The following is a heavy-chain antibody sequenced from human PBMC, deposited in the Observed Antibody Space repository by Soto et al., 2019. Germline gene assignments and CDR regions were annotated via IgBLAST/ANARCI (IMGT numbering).Heavy chain of an antibody. CDR1: GYTFTSYA. D-gene: IGHD2-2*01. CDR3: ARPAIVVVPAAYAVDYYYYGMDV. Sequence: ASVKVSCTASGYTFTSYAMHWVRQAPGQRLEWMGWINAGNGNTKYSQKFQGRVTITRDTSASTAYMELSSLRSEDTAVYYCARPAIVVVPAAYAVDYYYYGMDVWGQGTTVTVSS. J-gene: IGHJ6*02. CDR2: INAGNGNT. V-gene: IGHV1-3*01.